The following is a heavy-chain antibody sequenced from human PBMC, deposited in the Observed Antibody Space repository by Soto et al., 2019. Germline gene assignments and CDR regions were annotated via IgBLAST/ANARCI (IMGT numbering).Heavy chain of an antibody. CDR2: IISSSDST. J-gene: IGHJ4*02. D-gene: IGHD1-7*01. CDR1: GFTFSDYY. V-gene: IGHV3-11*06. CDR3: ARGGVKGTTSRGQVYN. Sequence: QVQVVESGGGLVKPGGSLRLSCAASGFTFSDYYMSWIRQAPGKGLEWVSFIISSSDSTKYAESVKGRFTISRDNAKNCLYLQLNSHRAEDTAVYYCARGGVKGTTSRGQVYNWGQGTLVTVSS.